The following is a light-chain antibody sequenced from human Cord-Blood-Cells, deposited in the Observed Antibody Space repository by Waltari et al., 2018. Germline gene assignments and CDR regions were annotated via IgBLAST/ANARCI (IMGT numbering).Light chain of an antibody. CDR3: SSYTSSSTLYV. CDR1: SSDVGGYNY. V-gene: IGLV2-14*01. CDR2: EVS. Sequence: QSALTLPASVSGSPGQSLTIPCTGTSSDVGGYNYVPWYQQHPGKAPKLMIYEVSNRPSGVSNRFSGSKSGNTASLTISGLQAEDEADYYCSSYTSSSTLYVFGTGTKVTVL. J-gene: IGLJ1*01.